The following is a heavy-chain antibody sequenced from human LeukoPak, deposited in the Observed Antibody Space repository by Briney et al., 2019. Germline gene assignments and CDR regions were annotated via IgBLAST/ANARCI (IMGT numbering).Heavy chain of an antibody. V-gene: IGHV4-34*01. J-gene: IGHJ4*02. CDR2: INHSGST. Sequence: SETLSLTCAVYGGSFSGYYWSWIRQPPGKGLEWIGEINHSGSTNYNPSLKSRVTISVDTPKNQFSLKLSSVTAADTAVYYCAKVAIPVSHPRTDDSSGFPPSPSFDFWGQGTLVTVSS. D-gene: IGHD3-22*01. CDR1: GGSFSGYY. CDR3: AKVAIPVSHPRTDDSSGFPPSPSFDF.